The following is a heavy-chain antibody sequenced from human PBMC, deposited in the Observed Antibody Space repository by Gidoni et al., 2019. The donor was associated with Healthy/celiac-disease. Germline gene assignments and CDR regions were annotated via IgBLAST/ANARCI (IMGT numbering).Heavy chain of an antibody. Sequence: QVQLVQSGAEVKKPGASVKVSCKASGYTFTSYGISWVRQAPGQGLEWMGWISAYNGNTNYAQKLKGRVTMTTDTSTSTDYMELRRLRSDDTAVYYCARLKEQQLDDHYYYYYYGMDVWGQGTTVTVSS. CDR3: ARLKEQQLDDHYYYYYYGMDV. CDR2: ISAYNGNT. D-gene: IGHD6-13*01. J-gene: IGHJ6*02. CDR1: GYTFTSYG. V-gene: IGHV1-18*01.